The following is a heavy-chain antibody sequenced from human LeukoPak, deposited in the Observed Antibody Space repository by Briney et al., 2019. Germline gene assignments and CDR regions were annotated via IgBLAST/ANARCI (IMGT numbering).Heavy chain of an antibody. V-gene: IGHV4-59*01. CDR2: IYYSGST. J-gene: IGHJ5*02. CDR3: ARGPDYYDSSGYNWFDP. CDR1: GGSISSYY. D-gene: IGHD3-22*01. Sequence: PSETLSLTCTVSGGSISSYYWSWIRQPPGKGLEWIGYIYYSGSTNYNPSLKSRVTISVDTSKNPFSLQLSSVTAADTAVYYCARGPDYYDSSGYNWFDPWGQGTLVTVSS.